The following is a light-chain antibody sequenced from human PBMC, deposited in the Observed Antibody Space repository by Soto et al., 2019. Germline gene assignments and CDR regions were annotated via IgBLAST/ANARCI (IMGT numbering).Light chain of an antibody. V-gene: IGKV3-20*01. J-gene: IGKJ3*01. CDR1: QSVGSRY. Sequence: EIVLTQSPGTLSLSPGERATLSCRASQSVGSRYLAWYQQKAGQAPRLLIFGSSFRATGIPDRFSGSGSGTDFTLTISRLEPEDFAVYYCHHYGTSPPFPFGPGTKVDN. CDR2: GSS. CDR3: HHYGTSPPFP.